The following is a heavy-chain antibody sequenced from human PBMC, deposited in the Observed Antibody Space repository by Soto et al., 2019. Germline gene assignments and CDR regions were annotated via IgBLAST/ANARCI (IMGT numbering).Heavy chain of an antibody. CDR2: LYYSGTT. D-gene: IGHD3-10*01. V-gene: IGHV4-39*01. CDR3: ANTYYFGSGSGC. Sequence: QLQLQESGPGLVKPSETLSLTCTVSGGSISSSYYWGWIRQPPGKGLEWIGSLYYSGTTYYNPSLMSRATISVDTSKNQFSLKLSSVTAAGTAVYYCANTYYFGSGSGCWGQGTMVTVSS. J-gene: IGHJ4*02. CDR1: GGSISSSYY.